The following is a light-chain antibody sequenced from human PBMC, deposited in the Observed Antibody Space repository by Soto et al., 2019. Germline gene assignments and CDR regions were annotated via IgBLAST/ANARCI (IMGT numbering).Light chain of an antibody. Sequence: QSVLTQSPSASAALGDSVKLTCTLSSWHSNYAIAWHQQQSEKGPRYLMKLNSDGSHSKGDGIPDRFSGSSSGAERYLTISRLQYEDEADYYCQTWGSGIVVFGGGTKLTVL. V-gene: IGLV4-69*01. J-gene: IGLJ2*01. CDR3: QTWGSGIVV. CDR1: SWHSNYA. CDR2: LNSDGSH.